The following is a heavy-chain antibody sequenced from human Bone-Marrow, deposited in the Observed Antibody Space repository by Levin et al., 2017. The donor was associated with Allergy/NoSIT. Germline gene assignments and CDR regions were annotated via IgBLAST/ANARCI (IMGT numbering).Heavy chain of an antibody. CDR1: GFPFSRSD. CDR2: ISGSGGST. J-gene: IGHJ4*02. CDR3: AAKTGDYFDY. Sequence: LSLTCAASGFPFSRSDMTWVRQAPGTGLEYVSSISGSGGSTFYADSVKGQFTISRDNSKNTLYLQMNSLRVEDTALYYCAAKTGDYFDYWGQGTLVTVSS. D-gene: IGHD7-27*01. V-gene: IGHV3-23*01.